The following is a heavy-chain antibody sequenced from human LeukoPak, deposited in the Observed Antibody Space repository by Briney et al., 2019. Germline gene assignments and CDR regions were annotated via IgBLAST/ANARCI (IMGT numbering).Heavy chain of an antibody. D-gene: IGHD2-21*02. CDR2: IYTSGST. CDR1: ARSISSGSYY. J-gene: IGHJ5*02. Sequence: PSQTLSLTCTLSARSISSGSYYWSWIRQPAGKGLEWFGRIYTSGSTHYHPSLKSRVTISVDTSKKQFSLKLSSVSAADTAVYYCARDIYCGGDCYFNWFDPWGEGTLVTVSS. CDR3: ARDIYCGGDCYFNWFDP. V-gene: IGHV4-61*02.